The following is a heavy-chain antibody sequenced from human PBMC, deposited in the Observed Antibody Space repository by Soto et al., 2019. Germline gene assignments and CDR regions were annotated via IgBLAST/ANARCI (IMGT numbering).Heavy chain of an antibody. CDR3: AQDYYDSSGMD. J-gene: IGHJ4*02. D-gene: IGHD3-22*01. CDR1: GFSLSTSGVG. CDR2: IYWDDDK. V-gene: IGHV2-5*02. Sequence: QITLKESGPTLVKPTQTLTLTCTFSGFSLSTSGVGVGWIRQPPGKALEWLALIYWDDDKRYSPSLKSRLTITKDTSKSQVVLTMTNMDPVDTATSYCAQDYYDSSGMDWGQGTLVTVSS.